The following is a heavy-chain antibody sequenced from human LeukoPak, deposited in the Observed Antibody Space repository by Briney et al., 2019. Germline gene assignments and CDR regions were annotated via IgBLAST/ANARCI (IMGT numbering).Heavy chain of an antibody. V-gene: IGHV3-30-3*01. CDR1: GFTFSSYA. D-gene: IGHD3-22*01. J-gene: IGHJ3*02. CDR2: ISYDGSNK. Sequence: GGSLRLSCAASGFTFSSYAMHWVRQAPGKGLEWVAVISYDGSNKYYADSVKGRFTISRDNAKNSLYLQMNSLRAEDTAVYYCASPLYYYDSSGYYGAFDIWGQGTMITVSS. CDR3: ASPLYYYDSSGYYGAFDI.